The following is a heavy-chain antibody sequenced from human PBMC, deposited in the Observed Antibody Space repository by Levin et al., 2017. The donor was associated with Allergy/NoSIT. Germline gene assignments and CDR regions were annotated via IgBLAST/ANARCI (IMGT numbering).Heavy chain of an antibody. J-gene: IGHJ3*02. V-gene: IGHV3-30-3*01. CDR1: GFTFSSYA. D-gene: IGHD2-15*01. CDR3: ARAASGSCYSWAFDS. CDR2: ISYDGSNK. Sequence: PGGSLRLSCAASGFTFSSYAMHWVRQAPGKGLEWVAVISYDGSNKYYADSVKGRFTISRDNSKNTLYLQMNSLRAEDTAVYYCARAASGSCYSWAFDSWGQGTMVTVSS.